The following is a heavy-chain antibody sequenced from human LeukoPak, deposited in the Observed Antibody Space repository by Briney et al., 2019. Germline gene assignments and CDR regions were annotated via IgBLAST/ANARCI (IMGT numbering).Heavy chain of an antibody. J-gene: IGHJ5*02. CDR2: IYYSGST. V-gene: IGHV4-39*07. CDR1: GGSISSSSYY. D-gene: IGHD3-22*01. CDR3: ARGYDSSGHNWFDP. Sequence: SETLSLTCTVSGGSISSSSYYWGWIRQPPGKGLEWIGSIYYSGSTYYNPSLKSRVTISVDTSKNQFSLKLSSVTAADTAVYYCARGYDSSGHNWFDPWGQGTLVTVSS.